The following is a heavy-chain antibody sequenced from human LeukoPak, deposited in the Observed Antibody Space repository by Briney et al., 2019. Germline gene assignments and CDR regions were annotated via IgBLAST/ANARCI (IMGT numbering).Heavy chain of an antibody. D-gene: IGHD4-17*01. CDR2: IYYSGST. J-gene: IGHJ4*02. V-gene: IGHV4-39*01. Sequence: SESQSLTCTVSGASISRSDYFWGWLRQPPWKGLGRIGSIYYSGSTYYSPSLKGRVTISVDTSKNKYSLKVNSVTAADTAVYYCARSSEYGDPFKYWGQGTLVTVSS. CDR1: GASISRSDYF. CDR3: ARSSEYGDPFKY.